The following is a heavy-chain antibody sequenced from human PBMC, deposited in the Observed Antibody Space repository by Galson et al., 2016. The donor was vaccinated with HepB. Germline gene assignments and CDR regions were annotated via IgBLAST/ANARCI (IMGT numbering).Heavy chain of an antibody. Sequence: SLRLSCAASGFTISNSWMSWVRQAPGKGLEWVAYIKQDASAMYYMDYVRGRFTITRDTAKNSPYLQMNCLRAEDTAVYYCARDAGGDSDWYYFDSWGQGTLVTVSS. CDR1: GFTISNSW. V-gene: IGHV3-7*03. D-gene: IGHD6-19*01. J-gene: IGHJ4*02. CDR3: ARDAGGDSDWYYFDS. CDR2: IKQDASAM.